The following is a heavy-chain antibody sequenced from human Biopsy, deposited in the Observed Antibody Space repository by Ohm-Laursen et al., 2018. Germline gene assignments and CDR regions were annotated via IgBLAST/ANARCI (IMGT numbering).Heavy chain of an antibody. J-gene: IGHJ4*02. CDR2: IIPILRTT. Sequence: ASVKVSCKAPTGTFNSYGIIWVRQAPGQGLEWMGRIIPILRTTAYAQTFLGRVTITADSPTSTVDMELTSLTSDDTAVYFCAREVIGYQLPCDDWGQGTLVTVSS. V-gene: IGHV1-69*11. CDR3: AREVIGYQLPCDD. CDR1: TGTFNSYG. D-gene: IGHD2-2*01.